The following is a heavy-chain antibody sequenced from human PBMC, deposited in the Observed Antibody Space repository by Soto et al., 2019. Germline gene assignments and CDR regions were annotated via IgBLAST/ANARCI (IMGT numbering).Heavy chain of an antibody. CDR1: GFTLGSYD. J-gene: IGHJ6*02. CDR2: FGTAGDT. V-gene: IGHV3-13*01. CDR3: ARDRSLGMDV. Sequence: GXSLRLSCAASGFTLGSYDLHWFRQATVKGLGWVSVFGTAGDTYYPGSVKGRFTISRENAKNSLYFQMNGLRAGDTAVYYCARDRSLGMDVWGQGTTVTVS.